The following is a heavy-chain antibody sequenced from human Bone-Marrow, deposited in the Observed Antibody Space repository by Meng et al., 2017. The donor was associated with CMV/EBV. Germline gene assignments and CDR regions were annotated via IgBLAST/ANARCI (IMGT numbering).Heavy chain of an antibody. V-gene: IGHV5-51*01. J-gene: IGHJ4*02. CDR3: ARRDMTRGAVGAIDY. D-gene: IGHD1-26*01. CDR1: GYSFTSYW. Sequence: GGSLRLSCKGSGYSFTSYWIGWVRQMPGKGLEWMGIIYPGDYDTRYSPSFQGQVTISADKSISTAYLQWSSLKASDTAMYYCARRDMTRGAVGAIDYWGQGTLVTVSS. CDR2: IYPGDYDT.